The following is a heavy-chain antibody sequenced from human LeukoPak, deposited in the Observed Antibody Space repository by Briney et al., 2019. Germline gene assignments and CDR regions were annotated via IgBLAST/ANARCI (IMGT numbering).Heavy chain of an antibody. CDR1: EYSFTNYW. Sequence: GESLKISCKGSEYSFTNYWIGWVRQMPGKGLEWMGIIYPGDSDTKYSPSFQGQVTISADKSINTAYLQWSSLKASDTAMYYCARGYCSGGTCRYVTKYFDYWGQGTLVTVSS. J-gene: IGHJ4*02. CDR2: IYPGDSDT. CDR3: ARGYCSGGTCRYVTKYFDY. D-gene: IGHD2-15*01. V-gene: IGHV5-51*01.